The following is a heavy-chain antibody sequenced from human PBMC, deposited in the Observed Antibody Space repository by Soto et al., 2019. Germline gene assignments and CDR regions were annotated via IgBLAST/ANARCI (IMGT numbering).Heavy chain of an antibody. J-gene: IGHJ4*02. D-gene: IGHD3-3*01. CDR1: GFTFSSYW. Sequence: GGSLRLSCAASGFTFSSYWMSWVRQAPGKGLEWVANIKQEGSEKYYVDSVKGRFTISRDKAKNSRFLQMNSWRAEDTAVYYCARDFRYYDFWSGYSMGDFDYWGQGTLVTVSS. V-gene: IGHV3-7*01. CDR3: ARDFRYYDFWSGYSMGDFDY. CDR2: IKQEGSEK.